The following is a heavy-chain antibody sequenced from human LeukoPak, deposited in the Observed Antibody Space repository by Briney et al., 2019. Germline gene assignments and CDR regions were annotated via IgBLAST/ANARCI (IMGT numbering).Heavy chain of an antibody. V-gene: IGHV3-23*01. CDR2: ISGSSSGT. CDR1: GFTFSSYG. J-gene: IGHJ4*02. CDR3: AKVGTYCTNGVCDTPFDY. Sequence: GGTLRLSCAASGFTFSSYGMSWVRQAPGKGLQWVSSISGSSSGTYYADSVKGRFTISRDNSKNTLYLQMNSLRAEDTAVYYCAKVGTYCTNGVCDTPFDYWGQGTLVTVSS. D-gene: IGHD2-8*01.